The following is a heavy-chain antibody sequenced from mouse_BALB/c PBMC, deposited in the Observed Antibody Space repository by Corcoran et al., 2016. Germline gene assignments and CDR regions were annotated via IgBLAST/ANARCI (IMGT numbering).Heavy chain of an antibody. CDR3: ARRRDYYARVY. V-gene: IGHV8-12*01. CDR1: GFSLSTSGMG. J-gene: IGHJ4*01. CDR2: IYWDDDK. Sequence: QVTLKESGPGILQPSQTLSLTGSFSGFSLSTSGMGVSWIRQPSGKGLEWLAHIYWDDDKRYNPSLKSRLTISKDTARNHVVLQSTRVDTTETATDYVARRRDYYARVYWCQGTVVTASS.